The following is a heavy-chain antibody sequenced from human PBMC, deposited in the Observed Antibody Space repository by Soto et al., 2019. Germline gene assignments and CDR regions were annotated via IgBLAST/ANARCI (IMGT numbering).Heavy chain of an antibody. CDR2: IDPSDSYT. D-gene: IGHD3-22*01. J-gene: IGHJ4*02. CDR1: GYSFTSYW. V-gene: IGHV5-10-1*01. CDR3: ASGLNYYDSSGYEFDY. Sequence: GESLKISCKGSGYSFTSYWISWVRQMPGKGLEWMGRIDPSDSYTNYSPSFQGHVTISADKSISTAYLQWSSLKASDTAMYYCASGLNYYDSSGYEFDYWGQGTLVTVSS.